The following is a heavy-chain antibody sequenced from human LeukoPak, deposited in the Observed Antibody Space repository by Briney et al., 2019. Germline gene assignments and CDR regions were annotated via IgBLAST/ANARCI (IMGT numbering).Heavy chain of an antibody. J-gene: IGHJ4*02. D-gene: IGHD5-18*01. V-gene: IGHV3-30*02. Sequence: PGGSLRLSCAASGFTFSSYGIHWVRQAPGKGLEWVAFIRYDGTETYYSDSVKGRFTISRDNSKNTVFLHMNSLRGEDTAVYYCAPHLNTASVVVDSWGQGTLVTVSS. CDR3: APHLNTASVVVDS. CDR1: GFTFSSYG. CDR2: IRYDGTET.